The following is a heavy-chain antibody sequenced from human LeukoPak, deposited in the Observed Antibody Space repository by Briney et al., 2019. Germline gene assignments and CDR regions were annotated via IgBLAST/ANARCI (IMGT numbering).Heavy chain of an antibody. V-gene: IGHV4-4*02. J-gene: IGHJ4*02. Sequence: SETLSLTCAVSGGSLSSSNWWTWVRQPPGKGLEWIGEINHSGSTNYNPSLKSRVTMSVDKSKNQFSLRLSSVTAADTAVYYCARDAKGSGPFYFDYWGQGTLVTVSS. D-gene: IGHD3-10*01. CDR1: GGSLSSSNW. CDR2: INHSGST. CDR3: ARDAKGSGPFYFDY.